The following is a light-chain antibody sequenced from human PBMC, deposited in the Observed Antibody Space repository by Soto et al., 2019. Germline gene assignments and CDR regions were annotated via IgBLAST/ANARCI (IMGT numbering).Light chain of an antibody. V-gene: IGKV3-20*01. CDR1: QSVSNNY. Sequence: EIVLTQSPGTLSLSPGERATLSCRASQSVSNNYLAWYQQKPGQAPRLLIYGASNRATGIPDRFSGSGFETEFTLTISSLQSEDFAVYYCQQYDNSPVLGGGTKVDIK. J-gene: IGKJ4*01. CDR3: QQYDNSPV. CDR2: GAS.